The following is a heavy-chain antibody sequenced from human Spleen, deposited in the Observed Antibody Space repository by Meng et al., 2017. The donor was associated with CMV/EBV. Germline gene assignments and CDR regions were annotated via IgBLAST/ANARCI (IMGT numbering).Heavy chain of an antibody. CDR2: IIHSGST. CDR3: ARTQWLVKYFDY. Sequence: SETLSLTCAVHGGSFSDYYWTWIRQPPGKGLEWIGEIIHSGSTKYNPSLKSRVTISVDTSKNQFSLKLSSVTAADTALYFCARTQWLVKYFDYWGQGTRVTVSS. J-gene: IGHJ4*02. V-gene: IGHV4-34*12. D-gene: IGHD6-19*01. CDR1: GGSFSDYY.